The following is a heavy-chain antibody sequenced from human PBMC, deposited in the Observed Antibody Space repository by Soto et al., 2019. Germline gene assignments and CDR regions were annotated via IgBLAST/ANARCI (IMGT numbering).Heavy chain of an antibody. V-gene: IGHV4-61*01. CDR3: AYYPTTVTSDY. D-gene: IGHD4-17*01. CDR2: IYYSGST. CDR1: GGSVSSGSYY. J-gene: IGHJ4*02. Sequence: QVQLQESGPGLVKPSETLSLTCTVSGGSVSSGSYYWSWIRQPPGKGLEWIGYIYYSGSTNYDPSLKSRVTISVDTSKNQFSLKLSSVTAADTAVYYCAYYPTTVTSDYWGQGTLVTVSS.